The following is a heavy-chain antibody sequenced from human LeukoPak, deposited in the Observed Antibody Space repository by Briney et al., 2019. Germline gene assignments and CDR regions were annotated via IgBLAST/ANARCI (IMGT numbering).Heavy chain of an antibody. CDR2: INHSGNT. V-gene: IGHV4-34*01. Sequence: SETLSLTCAVYGGSFSDYYWSWIRQPPGKGLEWIGEINHSGNTNYNPSLKSRVTISVDTSKNQFSLRLSSMTAADTAVYYCAGSSYIGLDFWGQGALVTVSS. D-gene: IGHD3-22*01. CDR1: GGSFSDYY. J-gene: IGHJ4*02. CDR3: AGSSYIGLDF.